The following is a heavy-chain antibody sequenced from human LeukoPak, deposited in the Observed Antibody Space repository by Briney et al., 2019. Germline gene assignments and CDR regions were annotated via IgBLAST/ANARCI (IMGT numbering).Heavy chain of an antibody. CDR1: GFTFSNYA. CDR2: ITASGGST. J-gene: IGHJ5*02. CDR3: AKDREAAAVAWFDP. D-gene: IGHD6-13*01. V-gene: IGHV3-23*01. Sequence: GGSLRLSCGASGFTFSNYAMSWVRQAPGEGLEWVSAITASGGSTYYADSVKGRFTISRDNSKNTLYLQMNSLRAEDTAVYYCAKDREAAAVAWFDPWGRGTLVTVSS.